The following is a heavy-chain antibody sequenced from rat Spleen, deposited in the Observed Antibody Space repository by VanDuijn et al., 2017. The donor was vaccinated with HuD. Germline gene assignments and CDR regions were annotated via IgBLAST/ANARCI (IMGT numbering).Heavy chain of an antibody. D-gene: IGHD1-11*01. J-gene: IGHJ2*01. V-gene: IGHV5-27*01. CDR1: GFTFSDYY. Sequence: EVQLVESGGDLVQPGKSLKVSCAASGFTFSDYYMAWVRQAPTKGLEWVAYITPGGASTHYRDSVKGRFTVSRDNAKSTLYLQMDSLRSEDTATCYCARHNYAFDYWGQGVMVTVSS. CDR2: ITPGGAST. CDR3: ARHNYAFDY.